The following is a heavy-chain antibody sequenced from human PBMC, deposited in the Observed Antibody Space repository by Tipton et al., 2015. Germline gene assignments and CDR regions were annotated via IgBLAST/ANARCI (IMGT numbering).Heavy chain of an antibody. CDR3: ARDLEHGMDV. CDR1: SDSISKYY. D-gene: IGHD5-24*01. V-gene: IGHV4-59*01. J-gene: IGHJ6*02. CDR2: IHYSGST. Sequence: TLSLTCSVSSDSISKYYWSWIRQPPGKELEWIGYIHYSGSTHYNPSFKSRVAISVDTSKNQFSLTLNSVTAADTAVYYCARDLEHGMDVWGQGTTVTVSS.